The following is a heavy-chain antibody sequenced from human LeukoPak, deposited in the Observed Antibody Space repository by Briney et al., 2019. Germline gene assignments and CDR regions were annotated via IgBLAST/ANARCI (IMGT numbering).Heavy chain of an antibody. V-gene: IGHV4-4*07. CDR2: IYPRGST. J-gene: IGHJ3*02. D-gene: IGHD2-15*01. CDR1: GGSISTYY. CDR3: ARGRYCSADICSGGDAFDI. Sequence: PSETLSLTCTVSGGSISTYYWSWIRQPAGKGLEWIGRIYPRGSTNYNPSLKSRVTMSIDTSKNQFSLKLTSVTAADTAVYYCARGRYCSADICSGGDAFDIWGQGTMVSVSS.